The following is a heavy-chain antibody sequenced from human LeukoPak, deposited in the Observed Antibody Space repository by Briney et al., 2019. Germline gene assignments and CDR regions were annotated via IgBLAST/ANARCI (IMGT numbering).Heavy chain of an antibody. V-gene: IGHV3-74*01. J-gene: IGHJ4*02. CDR2: INSDGSST. CDR3: ATARNFRFEY. Sequence: GGSLRLSCAASGFTFSSYWMHWVRQAPGKGLVWVSRINSDGSSTSYADSVKGRFTVSRDYAKNTLFLQMNNLRTEDTALYFCATARNFRFEYWGQGSLVIVSA. D-gene: IGHD1-7*01. CDR1: GFTFSSYW.